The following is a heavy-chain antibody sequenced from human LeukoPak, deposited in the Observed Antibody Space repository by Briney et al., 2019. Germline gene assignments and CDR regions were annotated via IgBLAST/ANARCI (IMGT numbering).Heavy chain of an antibody. D-gene: IGHD3-10*01. CDR1: GFTFSSYA. CDR3: ARVVVRGVMLLDY. V-gene: IGHV4-39*07. CDR2: IYYSGST. J-gene: IGHJ4*02. Sequence: PGGSLRLSCAASGFTFSSYAMSWVRQAPGKGLEWIGSIYYSGSTYYNPSLKSRVTISVDTSKNQFSLKLSSVTAADTAVYYCARVVVRGVMLLDYWGQGTLVTVSS.